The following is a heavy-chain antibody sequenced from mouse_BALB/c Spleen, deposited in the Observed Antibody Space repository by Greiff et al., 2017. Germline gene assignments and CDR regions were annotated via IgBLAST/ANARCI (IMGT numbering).Heavy chain of an antibody. Sequence: DVKLMESGGGLVQPGGSRKLSCAASGFTFSSFGMHWVRQAPEKGLEWVAYISSGSSTIYYADTVKGRFTISRDNPKNTLFLQMTSLRSEDTAMYYCARDFDYWGQGTTLTVSS. CDR1: GFTFSSFG. J-gene: IGHJ2*01. V-gene: IGHV5-17*02. CDR3: ARDFDY. CDR2: ISSGSSTI.